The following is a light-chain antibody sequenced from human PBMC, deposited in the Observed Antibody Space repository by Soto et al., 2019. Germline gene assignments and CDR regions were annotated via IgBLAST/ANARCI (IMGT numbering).Light chain of an antibody. CDR2: NTN. V-gene: IGLV8-61*01. Sequence: QAVVTQEPSFSVSPGGTVALTCGLTYGSVSTNYQTSWYQQTPGQAPRTLIYNTNIRSSGVPDRFSGSILGNKAALTITGAQADDESDYYCVLHMGSGIGVFGGGTKLTVL. J-gene: IGLJ3*02. CDR1: YGSVSTNYQ. CDR3: VLHMGSGIGV.